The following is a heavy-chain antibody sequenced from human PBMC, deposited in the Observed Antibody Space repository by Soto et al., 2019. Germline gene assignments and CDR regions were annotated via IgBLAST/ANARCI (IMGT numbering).Heavy chain of an antibody. Sequence: GGSLRLSCAASGFTFSSYSMNWVRQAPGKGLEWVSSISSSSSYIYYADSVKGRFTISRDNAKNSLYLQMNSLRAEDTAVYYCARAPRWIPNWFDPWGQGTLVTVSS. J-gene: IGHJ5*02. CDR3: ARAPRWIPNWFDP. CDR2: ISSSSSYI. V-gene: IGHV3-21*01. CDR1: GFTFSSYS. D-gene: IGHD5-12*01.